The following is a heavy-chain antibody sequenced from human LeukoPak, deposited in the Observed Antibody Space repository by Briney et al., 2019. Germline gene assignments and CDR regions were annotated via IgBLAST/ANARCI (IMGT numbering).Heavy chain of an antibody. CDR1: GISISSNY. Sequence: SETLSLTCTVSGISISSNYWSWIRQPPGKGLEWIGYIYYSGSTYYNPSLKSRVTISVDTSKNQFSLKLSSVTAADTAVYYCARLARGPNYFDYWGQGTLVTVSS. V-gene: IGHV4-59*12. J-gene: IGHJ4*02. CDR3: ARLARGPNYFDY. CDR2: IYYSGST. D-gene: IGHD5-12*01.